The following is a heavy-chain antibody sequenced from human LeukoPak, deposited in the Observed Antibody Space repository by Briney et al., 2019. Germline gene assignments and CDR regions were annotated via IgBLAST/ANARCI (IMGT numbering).Heavy chain of an antibody. Sequence: PGGSLRLSCAASGFTFSSYAMSWVRQAPGKGLEWVSAISGSGGSTYYADSVKGRFTISRDNSKNTLYLQMNSLRAEDTAVYYCAKLFADYGDNAEYFQHWGQGTLVTVSS. CDR3: AKLFADYGDNAEYFQH. V-gene: IGHV3-23*01. D-gene: IGHD4-17*01. CDR1: GFTFSSYA. J-gene: IGHJ1*01. CDR2: ISGSGGST.